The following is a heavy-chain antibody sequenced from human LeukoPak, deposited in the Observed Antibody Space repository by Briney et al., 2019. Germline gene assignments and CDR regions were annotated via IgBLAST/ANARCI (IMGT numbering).Heavy chain of an antibody. CDR1: GFTFTTYA. V-gene: IGHV3-66*04. CDR2: IYSGGST. D-gene: IGHD4-17*01. Sequence: GGSLRLSCAASGFTFTTYAMNWVRQAPGKGLEWVSVIYSGGSTYYADSVKGRFTISRDNSKNTLYLQMNSLRAEDTAVYYCARRVTTRGRAFDIWGQGTMVTVSS. CDR3: ARRVTTRGRAFDI. J-gene: IGHJ3*02.